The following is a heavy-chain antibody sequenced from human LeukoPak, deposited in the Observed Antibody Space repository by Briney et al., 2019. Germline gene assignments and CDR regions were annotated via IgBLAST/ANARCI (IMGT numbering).Heavy chain of an antibody. D-gene: IGHD3-9*01. CDR2: VSAYNGNT. CDR1: GYTFTSYG. CDR3: ARGDDILTDHYKGLDY. V-gene: IGHV1-18*01. J-gene: IGHJ4*02. Sequence: ASVKVSCKASGYTFTSYGFSWVRQAPGQGLEWMGWVSAYNGNTNYAQKVQGRVTMTTDTSTSTAYMELRSLRSDDTAVYYCARGDDILTDHYKGLDYWGLGPRVTVSS.